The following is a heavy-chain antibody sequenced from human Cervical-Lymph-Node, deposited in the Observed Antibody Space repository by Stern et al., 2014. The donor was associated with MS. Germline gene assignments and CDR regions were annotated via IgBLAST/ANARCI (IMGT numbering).Heavy chain of an antibody. V-gene: IGHV2-70*01. J-gene: IGHJ4*02. CDR1: GFSLSTGGMC. CDR3: ARIRGTARLIDY. CDR2: IDWDGDK. Sequence: QITLKESGPALVKPTQTLTLTCTFSGFSLSTGGMCVTWIRQPPVKALEWLGPIDWDGDKYYRTPRMTRPTSSKDIVKNQGVLTMANMDPVDTATYYCARIRGTARLIDYWGQGTLVTVSP. D-gene: IGHD1/OR15-1a*01.